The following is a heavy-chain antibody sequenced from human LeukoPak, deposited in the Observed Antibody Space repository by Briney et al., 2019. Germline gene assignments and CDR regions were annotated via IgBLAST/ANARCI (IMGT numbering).Heavy chain of an antibody. J-gene: IGHJ4*02. CDR1: GFTFSSYS. Sequence: GGSLRLSCAASGFTFSSYSMNWVRQAPGKGLEWVSSISSSSSYIYYADSVKGRFTISRDNAKNSLYLQMNSLRAEDTAVYYCASIYGATPAFDHWGQGTLVTVSS. D-gene: IGHD4-17*01. CDR3: ASIYGATPAFDH. V-gene: IGHV3-21*01. CDR2: ISSSSSYI.